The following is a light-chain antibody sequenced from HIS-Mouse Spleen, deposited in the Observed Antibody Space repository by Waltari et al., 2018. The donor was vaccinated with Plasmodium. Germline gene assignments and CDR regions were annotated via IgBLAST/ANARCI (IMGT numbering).Light chain of an antibody. J-gene: IGKJ1*01. CDR3: QQYNSYSST. V-gene: IGKV1-5*03. CDR1: QSISSW. Sequence: DIKMTQFPSTLSASVGDSVTITCRASQSISSWLAWYQQKPGKAPKPLIYKASSLESGVPSRFSGSGSGTEFTLTISSLQPDDFATYYCQQYNSYSSTFGQGTKVEIK. CDR2: KAS.